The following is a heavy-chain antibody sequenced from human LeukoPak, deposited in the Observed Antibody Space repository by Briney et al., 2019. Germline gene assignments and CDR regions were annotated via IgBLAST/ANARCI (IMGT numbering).Heavy chain of an antibody. J-gene: IGHJ5*01. D-gene: IGHD4-11*01. V-gene: IGHV4-31*03. CDR2: IYYSGST. CDR3: ARADAFGNNNYLNWFDS. Sequence: SQTLSLTCTVSGGPLSRGVYFWTWIRPHPGKGLEWIGYIYYSGSTYYNPSLKSRLTISVDTSNNQFSLNLRSVTAADTAVYYCARADAFGNNNYLNWFDSWGQGILVTVSS. CDR1: GGPLSRGVYF.